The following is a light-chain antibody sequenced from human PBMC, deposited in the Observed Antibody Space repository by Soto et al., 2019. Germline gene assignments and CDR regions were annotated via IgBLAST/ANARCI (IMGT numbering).Light chain of an antibody. Sequence: QSVLTQPPSVSGAPGQRVTISCTGSSSNIGAGYGVHWYQQLPGAAPKLLIYGNTNRPSGVPDRISGSQSGTSASLAITGLQAEDEADYYCCSFTSSTTVIFGGGTKVTVL. CDR1: SSNIGAGYG. CDR2: GNT. CDR3: CSFTSSTTVI. J-gene: IGLJ2*01. V-gene: IGLV1-40*01.